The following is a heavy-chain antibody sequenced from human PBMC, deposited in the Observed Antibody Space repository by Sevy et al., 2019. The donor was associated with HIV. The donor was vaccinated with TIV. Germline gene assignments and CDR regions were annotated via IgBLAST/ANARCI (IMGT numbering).Heavy chain of an antibody. Sequence: GGSLRLSCAASGFTFSDYGMTWVRQAPGKGLECVSSISNSGAGTYYAYSVKGRFIISSDNSKNTVYLQMNSLRAEDTALHYCGKRRTTGMTDWFDSWGQGTLVTVSS. CDR1: GFTFSDYG. CDR2: ISNSGAGT. J-gene: IGHJ5*01. CDR3: GKRRTTGMTDWFDS. V-gene: IGHV3-23*01. D-gene: IGHD1-1*01.